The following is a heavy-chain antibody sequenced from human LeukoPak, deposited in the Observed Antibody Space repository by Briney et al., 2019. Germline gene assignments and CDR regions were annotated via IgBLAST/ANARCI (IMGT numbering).Heavy chain of an antibody. CDR1: GYTFTGYY. Sequence: ASVKVSCKASGYTFTGYYMHWVRQAPGQGLEWMGRINPNSGGTNYAQKFQGRVTMTRDTSISTAYMELSRLRSDDTAVYYCARVTIFGVVIIDYWGQGTLVTASS. J-gene: IGHJ4*02. CDR3: ARVTIFGVVIIDY. V-gene: IGHV1-2*06. CDR2: INPNSGGT. D-gene: IGHD3-3*01.